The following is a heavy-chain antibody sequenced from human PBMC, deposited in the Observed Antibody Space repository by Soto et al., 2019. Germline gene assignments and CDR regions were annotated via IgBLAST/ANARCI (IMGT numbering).Heavy chain of an antibody. Sequence: PGGSLRLSCIPSGFIVSHNYMSWVRQAPGKGLAGVSSISGSGGSTYYADSVKGRFTISRDNSKNTLYLQMNSLRAEDTAVYYCAKDPEWELPKYYFDYWGQGTLVTVSS. J-gene: IGHJ4*02. V-gene: IGHV3-23*01. CDR1: GFIVSHNY. CDR3: AKDPEWELPKYYFDY. CDR2: ISGSGGST. D-gene: IGHD1-26*01.